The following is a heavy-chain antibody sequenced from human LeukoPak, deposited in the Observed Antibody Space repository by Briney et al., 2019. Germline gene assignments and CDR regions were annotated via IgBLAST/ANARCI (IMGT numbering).Heavy chain of an antibody. Sequence: GASVKVSCKASGYTFTSYGINWVRQAPGQGLEWMGWISADNGNTNYAQKVQGRVTMTIDTSTSTAYMELRSLRSDDTAVYYCARGSRNALFDYWGQGTLVTVSS. CDR3: ARGSRNALFDY. V-gene: IGHV1-18*01. CDR2: ISADNGNT. J-gene: IGHJ4*02. CDR1: GYTFTSYG.